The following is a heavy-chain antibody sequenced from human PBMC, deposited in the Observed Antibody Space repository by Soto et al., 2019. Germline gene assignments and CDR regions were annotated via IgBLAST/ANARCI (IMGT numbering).Heavy chain of an antibody. J-gene: IGHJ4*02. V-gene: IGHV3-48*03. CDR2: ISSSGSNI. Sequence: EVQLVESGGDLVQPGGSLRVSCEASGFIFSRYEMHWVRQAPGKGLEWVSYISSSGSNINYADSVKGRFTVSRDNAKNLLYLHMNSLRAEDTAVYYCARRYSKYLPLDYWGQGTLVIVSS. CDR1: GFIFSRYE. CDR3: ARRYSKYLPLDY. D-gene: IGHD4-4*01.